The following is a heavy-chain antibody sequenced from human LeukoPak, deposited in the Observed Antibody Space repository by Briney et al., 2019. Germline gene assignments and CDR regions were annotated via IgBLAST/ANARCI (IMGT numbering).Heavy chain of an antibody. Sequence: PSETLSLTCTVSGGSISSYYWSSIRQPAGKGLEWIGRIYTSGSTNYNPSLKSRVTMSVDTSKNQFSLKLSSVTAADTAVYYCAKEIGYYGSGSPGFDYWGRGTLVTVSS. D-gene: IGHD3-10*01. CDR1: GGSISSYY. CDR3: AKEIGYYGSGSPGFDY. J-gene: IGHJ4*02. CDR2: IYTSGST. V-gene: IGHV4-4*07.